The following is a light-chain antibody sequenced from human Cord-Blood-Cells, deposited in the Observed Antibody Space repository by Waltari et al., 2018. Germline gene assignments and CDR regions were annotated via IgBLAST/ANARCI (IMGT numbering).Light chain of an antibody. V-gene: IGKV1-39*01. CDR3: QQSYSTPWT. Sequence: DIQMNQSPSSLSASVGDRVTITCRASQSISIYLNWYQQKPGKAPKLLIYAASSLQSGVPSRFSGSGSGTEFTLTISSLQPEDFATYYCQQSYSTPWTFGQGTKVEIK. J-gene: IGKJ1*01. CDR1: QSISIY. CDR2: AAS.